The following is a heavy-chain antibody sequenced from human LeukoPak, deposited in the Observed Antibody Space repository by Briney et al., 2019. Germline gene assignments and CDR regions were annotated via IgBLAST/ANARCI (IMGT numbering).Heavy chain of an antibody. J-gene: IGHJ4*02. CDR1: GGSISSYY. CDR3: ARGGYYYDSSGYYGFDY. D-gene: IGHD3-22*01. Sequence: SETLSLTCTVSGGSISSYYWSWIRQPPGKGLEWIGYIYYSGSTNYNPSLKSRVTISVDTSKNQFSLKMSSVTAAGTAVYYCARGGYYYDSSGYYGFDYWGQGTLVTVSS. CDR2: IYYSGST. V-gene: IGHV4-59*01.